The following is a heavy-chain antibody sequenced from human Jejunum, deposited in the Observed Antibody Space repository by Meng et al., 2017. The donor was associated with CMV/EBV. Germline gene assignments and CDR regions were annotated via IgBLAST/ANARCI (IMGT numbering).Heavy chain of an antibody. CDR2: ISHDGTIT. J-gene: IGHJ4*02. CDR3: ARDRNWIFDY. V-gene: IGHV3-74*03. CDR1: GFTFRSDV. Sequence: CAASGFTFRSDVMHWVRQAPGKGLVWVARISHDGTITTYVDSVKGRFTISRDNARNTLYLQMNSLRAEDTAVYYCARDRNWIFDYWGRGTRVTVSS. D-gene: IGHD1-1*01.